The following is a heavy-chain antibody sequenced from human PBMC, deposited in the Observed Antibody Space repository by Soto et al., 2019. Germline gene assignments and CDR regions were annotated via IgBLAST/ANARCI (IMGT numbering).Heavy chain of an antibody. Sequence: SVKVSCKASGFTFTSSAVQWVRQARGQRLEWIGWIVVGSGNTNYAQKFQERVTITRDMSTSTAYMELSSLRSEDTAVYYCAALMYYYDSSGYRKYYFDYWGQGTLVTVSS. CDR2: IVVGSGNT. CDR1: GFTFTSSA. J-gene: IGHJ4*02. D-gene: IGHD3-22*01. CDR3: AALMYYYDSSGYRKYYFDY. V-gene: IGHV1-58*01.